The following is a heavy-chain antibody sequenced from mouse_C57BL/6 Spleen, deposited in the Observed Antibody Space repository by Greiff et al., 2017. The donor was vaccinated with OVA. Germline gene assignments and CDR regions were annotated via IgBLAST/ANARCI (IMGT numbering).Heavy chain of an antibody. CDR3: AKGVYGSSYGWYFDV. CDR1: GYTFTTYP. D-gene: IGHD1-1*01. Sequence: QVQLQQSGAELVKPGASVKMSCKASGYTFTTYPIEWMKQNHGKSLEWIGNFHPYNDDTKYNEKFKGKATLTVEKSSSTVYLELSRLTSDDSAVYSCAKGVYGSSYGWYFDVWGTGTTVTVSS. J-gene: IGHJ1*03. CDR2: FHPYNDDT. V-gene: IGHV1-47*01.